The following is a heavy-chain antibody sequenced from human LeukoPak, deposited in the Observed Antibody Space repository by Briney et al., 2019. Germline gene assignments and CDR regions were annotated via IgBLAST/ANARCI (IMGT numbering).Heavy chain of an antibody. J-gene: IGHJ4*02. CDR3: AKDGPYYDSSGYDPFDY. Sequence: GGSLRLSCAASGFTFSSYAMSWVRQAPGKGLEWVSAISGSGGSTYYADSVKGRFTISRDNSKNTLYLQMNSLRAEDTDVYYCAKDGPYYDSSGYDPFDYWGQGTLVTVSS. D-gene: IGHD3-22*01. CDR2: ISGSGGST. V-gene: IGHV3-23*01. CDR1: GFTFSSYA.